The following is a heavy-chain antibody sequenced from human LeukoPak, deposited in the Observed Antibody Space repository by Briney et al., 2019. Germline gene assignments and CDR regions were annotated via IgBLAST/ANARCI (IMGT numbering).Heavy chain of an antibody. D-gene: IGHD3-10*01. CDR2: ISGSGGST. J-gene: IGHJ4*02. CDR3: AKGVTMVRGYRLGPPDY. V-gene: IGHV3-23*01. CDR1: GFTFSSYA. Sequence: GGSLRLSCAASGFTFSSYAMSWVRQAPGKGLEWVPAISGSGGSTYYADSVKGRFTISRDNSKNTLYLQMNSLRAEDTAVYYCAKGVTMVRGYRLGPPDYWGQGTLVTVSS.